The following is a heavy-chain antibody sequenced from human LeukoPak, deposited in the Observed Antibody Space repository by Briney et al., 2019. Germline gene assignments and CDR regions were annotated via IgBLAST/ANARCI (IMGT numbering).Heavy chain of an antibody. Sequence: GGSLRLSCAASGFTFDGCVMHWVRQAPGKGLEWVSLISWDGGITYYGDSVKGRFTISRDNSKNSLYLQMNSLRAEDMALYYCAKGSVGKWLVQDDYFDYWGQGTLVTVSS. CDR2: ISWDGGIT. CDR3: AKGSVGKWLVQDDYFDY. CDR1: GFTFDGCV. J-gene: IGHJ4*02. D-gene: IGHD6-19*01. V-gene: IGHV3-43D*03.